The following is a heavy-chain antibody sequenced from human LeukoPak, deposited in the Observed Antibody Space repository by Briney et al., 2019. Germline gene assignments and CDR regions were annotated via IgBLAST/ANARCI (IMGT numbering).Heavy chain of an antibody. Sequence: PLETLSLTCTVSGGSISSYYWSWIRQPPGKGLEWIGYIYYSGSTNYNPSLKSRVTISVDTSKNQFSLKLSSVTAADTAVYYCARGAPFDPWGQGTLVTVSS. CDR3: ARGAPFDP. CDR1: GGSISSYY. J-gene: IGHJ5*02. V-gene: IGHV4-59*01. CDR2: IYYSGST.